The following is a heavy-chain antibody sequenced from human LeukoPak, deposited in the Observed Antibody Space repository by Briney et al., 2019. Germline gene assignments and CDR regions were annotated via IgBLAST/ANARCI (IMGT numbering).Heavy chain of an antibody. J-gene: IGHJ3*02. CDR2: IKSKTDGGTT. V-gene: IGHV3-15*01. CDR3: TTALRYSGYDYNSDAFDI. Sequence: GGSLRLSCAASGFTFSNAWMSWVRQAPGKGLEWVGRIKSKTDGGTTDYAAPVKGRFTISRDDSKNTLYLQMNSLKTEDTAMYYCTTALRYSGYDYNSDAFDIWGQGTMVTVSS. CDR1: GFTFSNAW. D-gene: IGHD5-12*01.